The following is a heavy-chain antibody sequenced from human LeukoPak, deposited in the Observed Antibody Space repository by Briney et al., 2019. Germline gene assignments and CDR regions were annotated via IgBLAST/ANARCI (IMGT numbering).Heavy chain of an antibody. CDR3: ARDATKNSNPIGYCSSTSCLSLDY. CDR1: GFTFSSYS. J-gene: IGHJ4*02. D-gene: IGHD2-2*01. CDR2: ISSSSSTI. Sequence: GGSLRLSCAASGFTFSSYSMNWVRQAPGKGLEWVSYISSSSSTIYYPDSVKGRFTISRDNDKTSLYLQMNSLRAEVTAVYYCARDATKNSNPIGYCSSTSCLSLDYWGQGTLVTVSS. V-gene: IGHV3-48*01.